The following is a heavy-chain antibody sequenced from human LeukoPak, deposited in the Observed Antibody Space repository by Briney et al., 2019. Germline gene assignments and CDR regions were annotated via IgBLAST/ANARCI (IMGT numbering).Heavy chain of an antibody. CDR2: IIPIFGTA. V-gene: IGHV1-69*13. CDR1: GGTFSSYA. J-gene: IGHJ4*02. D-gene: IGHD1-26*01. CDR3: ARDGTSTRYYFDY. Sequence: SVKVSCKASGGTFSSYAISWVRQAPGQWLEWMGGIIPIFGTANYAQKFQGRVTITADESTSTAYMELSSLRSEDAAVYYCARDGTSTRYYFDYWGQGTLVTVSS.